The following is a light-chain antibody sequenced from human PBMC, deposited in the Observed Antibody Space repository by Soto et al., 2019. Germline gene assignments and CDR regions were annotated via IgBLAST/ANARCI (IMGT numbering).Light chain of an antibody. J-gene: IGKJ4*01. Sequence: EIVLTQSPATLSLSPGDRATLSCRSSQSVSSYLAWYQQKPGQAPRLLIYDASNRATDIPARFSGSGSGTDFTLTITTLEPEDFAVYYCQQRSNRPSTFGGRTKVEIK. CDR3: QQRSNRPST. CDR2: DAS. V-gene: IGKV3-11*01. CDR1: QSVSSY.